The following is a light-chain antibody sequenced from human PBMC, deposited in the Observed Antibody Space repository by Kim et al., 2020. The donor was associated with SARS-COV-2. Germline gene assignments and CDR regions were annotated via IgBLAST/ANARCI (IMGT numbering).Light chain of an antibody. CDR3: CSYAGSTTWV. V-gene: IGLV2-23*01. Sequence: QSALTQPASVSGSLGQSVTISCTGTRSDVGAYNLVSWYQQYPGKGPKLIIFEGNKRPSDISSRFSGSKSGNWASLTISGLQAEDEADYYCCSYAGSTTWVFGGGTQLTVL. J-gene: IGLJ3*02. CDR2: EGN. CDR1: RSDVGAYNL.